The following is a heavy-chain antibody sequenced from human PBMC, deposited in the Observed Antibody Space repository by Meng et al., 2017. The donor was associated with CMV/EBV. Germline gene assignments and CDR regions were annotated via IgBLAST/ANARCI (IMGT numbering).Heavy chain of an antibody. Sequence: SGYIFINYGVAWGGPMPGQGLGWVGIIYPCDYDTRYSPSCQGQVTISVDKSINTAYLQWSSLKASDTAMYYCARQNGAAVGVGLDCWGQGTLVTVSS. J-gene: IGHJ4*02. V-gene: IGHV5-51*01. CDR1: GYIFINYG. CDR2: IYPCDYDT. CDR3: ARQNGAAVGVGLDC. D-gene: IGHD6-13*01.